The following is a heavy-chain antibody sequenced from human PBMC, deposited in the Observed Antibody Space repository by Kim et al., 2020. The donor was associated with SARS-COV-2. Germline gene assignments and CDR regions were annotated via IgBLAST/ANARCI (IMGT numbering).Heavy chain of an antibody. CDR3: ARGLTVITFYYYYGMDV. Sequence: SETLSLTCAVYGGSFSGYYWSWIRQPPGKGLEWIGEINHSGSTNYNPSLKSRVTISVDTSKNQFSLKLSSVTAADTAMYYCARGLTVITFYYYYGMDVWGQATSVTVSS. V-gene: IGHV4-34*01. J-gene: IGHJ6*02. CDR2: INHSGST. CDR1: GGSFSGYY. D-gene: IGHD3-16*01.